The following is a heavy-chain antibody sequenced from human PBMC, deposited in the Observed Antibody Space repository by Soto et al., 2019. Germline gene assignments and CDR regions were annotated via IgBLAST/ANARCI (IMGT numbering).Heavy chain of an antibody. CDR3: AKDQRGFSSTARIDY. V-gene: IGHV3-23*01. Sequence: EVQLLESGGGLVQPGGSLRLSCAVSGFTFSSYAMSWVRQAPGKGLEWVSSISGSGGSTYYADSVKGRFIISRDNSKNTLFLQMNSLRAEDTAVYYCAKDQRGFSSTARIDYWGQGILVTVSS. CDR2: ISGSGGST. CDR1: GFTFSSYA. J-gene: IGHJ4*02. D-gene: IGHD6-13*01.